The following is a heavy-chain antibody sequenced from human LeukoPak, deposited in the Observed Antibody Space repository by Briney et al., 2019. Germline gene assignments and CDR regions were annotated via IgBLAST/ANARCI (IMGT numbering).Heavy chain of an antibody. CDR2: IYYSGST. V-gene: IGHV4-30-4*08. CDR3: ASVQHYYESSGFIDY. D-gene: IGHD3-22*01. CDR1: GGSISRGYYY. Sequence: PSQSLFLTCTVSGGSISRGYYYWSWIRQPPGTGLEWIGYIYYSGSTYYNPSLKSRVTISVDTSKNQFSLKQSSVSAAGTAVYYCASVQHYYESSGFIDYWGQGTRVTVSS. J-gene: IGHJ4*02.